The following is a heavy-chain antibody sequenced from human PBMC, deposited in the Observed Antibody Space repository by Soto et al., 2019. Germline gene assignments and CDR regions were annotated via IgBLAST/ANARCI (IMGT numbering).Heavy chain of an antibody. D-gene: IGHD2-2*01. V-gene: IGHV1-2*04. CDR2: INPNSGGT. Sequence: ASVKVSCKASGYTFTGYYMHWVRQAPGQGLEWMGWINPNSGGTNYAQKFQGWVTMTRDTSISTAYMELSRLRSDDTAVYYCARREVGYYYYGMDVWGQGTTVTVSS. CDR1: GYTFTGYY. J-gene: IGHJ6*02. CDR3: ARREVGYYYYGMDV.